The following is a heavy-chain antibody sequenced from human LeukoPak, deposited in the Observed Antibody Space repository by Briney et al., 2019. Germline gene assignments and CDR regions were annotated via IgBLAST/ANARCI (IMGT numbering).Heavy chain of an antibody. CDR3: AKGHSGSI. V-gene: IGHV3-30*18. CDR2: ISYDGSNK. D-gene: IGHD1-26*01. CDR1: GFTFSSYG. J-gene: IGHJ4*02. Sequence: GGSLRLSCAASGFTFSSYGMHWVRQAPGKGLEWVAVISYDGSNKYYADSVKGRFTISRDNSKNTLYLQMNSLRAEDTAVYYCAKGHSGSIWGQGTLVTVSS.